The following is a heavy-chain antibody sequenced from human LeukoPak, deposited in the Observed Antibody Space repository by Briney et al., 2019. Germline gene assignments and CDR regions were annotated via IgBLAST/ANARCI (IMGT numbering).Heavy chain of an antibody. D-gene: IGHD2-2*01. V-gene: IGHV1-2*06. J-gene: IGHJ4*02. CDR2: INPNSGGT. CDR3: ARDLGGSSFY. CDR1: GYTFTGYY. Sequence: ASVKVSCKASGYTFTGYYMHWVRQAPGQGLEWMGRINPNSGGTNYAQKVQGRVTMTGDTSISTACMELSRLRSDDTAVYYCARDLGGSSFYWGQGTLVTVSS.